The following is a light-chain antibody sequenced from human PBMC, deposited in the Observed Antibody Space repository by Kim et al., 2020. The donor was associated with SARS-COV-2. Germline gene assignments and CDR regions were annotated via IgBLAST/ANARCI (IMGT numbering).Light chain of an antibody. Sequence: SASVGDRVTITCRSSQGINNFLAWYQQRPGKVPKLLIYDASVLQSGVPSRFSASGSGTDFTLTISSLQPEDVATYYCQKYNSAPWTFGQGTKLEI. V-gene: IGKV1-27*01. CDR2: DAS. J-gene: IGKJ1*01. CDR1: QGINNF. CDR3: QKYNSAPWT.